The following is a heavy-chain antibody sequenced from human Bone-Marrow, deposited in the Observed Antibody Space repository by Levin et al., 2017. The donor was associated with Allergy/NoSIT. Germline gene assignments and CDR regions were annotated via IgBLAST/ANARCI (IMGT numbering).Heavy chain of an antibody. Sequence: GESLKISCAASGFNFNNHGMHWVRQAPGKGLEWVAVIWFDGSNKYYADSMKGRFTISRDNSKNTLYLQMKSLRVEDTAVYYCAGGVVVAETKTGDDAFDVWGQGTMVTVS. J-gene: IGHJ3*01. CDR2: IWFDGSNK. V-gene: IGHV3-33*01. CDR3: AGGVVVAETKTGDDAFDV. D-gene: IGHD2-15*01. CDR1: GFNFNNHG.